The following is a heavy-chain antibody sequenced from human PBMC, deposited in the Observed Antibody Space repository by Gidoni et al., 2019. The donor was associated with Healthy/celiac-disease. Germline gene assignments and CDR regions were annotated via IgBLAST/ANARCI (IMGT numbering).Heavy chain of an antibody. D-gene: IGHD2-15*01. CDR2: IRSKANSYAT. Sequence: EVQLVESGGGLVQPGASLHLSCAASGFTFSGSAMHWVRQASGKGLEWVGRIRSKANSYATAYAASVKGRFTISRDDSKNTAYLQMNSLKTEDTAVYYCYCSGGSCLDYWGQGTLVTVSS. CDR3: YCSGGSCLDY. V-gene: IGHV3-73*01. CDR1: GFTFSGSA. J-gene: IGHJ4*02.